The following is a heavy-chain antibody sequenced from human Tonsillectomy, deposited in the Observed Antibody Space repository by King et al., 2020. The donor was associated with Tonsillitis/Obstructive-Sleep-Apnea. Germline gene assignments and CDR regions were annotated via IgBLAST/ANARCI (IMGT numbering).Heavy chain of an antibody. CDR2: ISYDGSNK. V-gene: IGHV3-30*18. CDR3: AKDRTTVTSPDY. D-gene: IGHD4-17*01. Sequence: QLVQSGGGVVQPGRSLRLSCAASGFTFSSYGMHWVRQAPGKGLEWVAVISYDGSNKYYAESVKGRFTISRDNSKNTLDLQMNSLRAEDTAVYYCAKDRTTVTSPDYWGQGTLVTVSS. J-gene: IGHJ4*02. CDR1: GFTFSSYG.